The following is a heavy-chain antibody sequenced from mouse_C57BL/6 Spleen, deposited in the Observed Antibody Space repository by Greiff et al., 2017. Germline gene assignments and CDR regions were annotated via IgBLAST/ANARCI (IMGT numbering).Heavy chain of an antibody. CDR3: ARDYPWYFDV. CDR2: IDPSDSET. D-gene: IGHD5-5*01. V-gene: IGHV1-52*01. J-gene: IGHJ1*03. CDR1: GYTFTSYW. Sequence: VQLQQSGAELVRPGSSVKLSCKASGYTFTSYWMHWVKQRPIQGLEWIGNIDPSDSETHYNQKFKDKATLTVDKSSSTAYMQLSSLTSEDSAVYYCARDYPWYFDVWGTGTTVTVSS.